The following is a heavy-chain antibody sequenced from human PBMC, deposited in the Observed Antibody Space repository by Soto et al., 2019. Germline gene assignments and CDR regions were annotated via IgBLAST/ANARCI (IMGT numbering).Heavy chain of an antibody. CDR3: ARAPNFYGDYGYYYSFGMDV. J-gene: IGHJ6*02. D-gene: IGHD4-17*01. CDR1: GASVSNCY. V-gene: IGHV4-59*02. Sequence: LSLTCTVSGASVSNCYWSWVRQPPGKGLEWIGNIYYTGSANYNPSLKSRVTISADTSVNQLSLKLRSVTAADTAVYYCARAPNFYGDYGYYYSFGMDVWGQGTTVTVSS. CDR2: IYYTGSA.